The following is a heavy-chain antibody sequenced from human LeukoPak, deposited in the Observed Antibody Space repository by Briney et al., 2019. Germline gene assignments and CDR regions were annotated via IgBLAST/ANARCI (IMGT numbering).Heavy chain of an antibody. D-gene: IGHD1-26*01. CDR3: ARDRVGETPWY. CDR2: INSDGRST. CDR1: GFTFSSSW. Sequence: GGSLRLSCAASGFTFSSSWMHWVRQAPGKGLVWVSRINSDGRSTKYADSVEGRFTISRDNAKNTLYLHMNSLRAEDTAVYYCARDRVGETPWYWGQGTLVTVSS. J-gene: IGHJ4*02. V-gene: IGHV3-74*03.